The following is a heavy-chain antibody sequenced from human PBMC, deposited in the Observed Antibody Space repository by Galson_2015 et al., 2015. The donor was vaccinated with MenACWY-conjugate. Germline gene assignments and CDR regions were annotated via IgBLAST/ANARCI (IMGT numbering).Heavy chain of an antibody. V-gene: IGHV4-34*01. Sequence: SETLSLTCAVYGGSFSGYYWSWIRQPPGKGLEWIGEINHSGSTNYNPSLKSRVTISVDTSKNQFSLKLSSVTAADTAVYYCARGLYTNKLRYFDWFKEYYFDYWGQGTLVTVSS. J-gene: IGHJ4*02. D-gene: IGHD3-9*01. CDR3: ARGLYTNKLRYFDWFKEYYFDY. CDR2: INHSGST. CDR1: GGSFSGYY.